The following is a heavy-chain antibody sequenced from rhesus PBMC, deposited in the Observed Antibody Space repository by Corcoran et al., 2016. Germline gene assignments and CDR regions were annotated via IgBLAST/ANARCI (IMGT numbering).Heavy chain of an antibody. CDR1: GASISDDYY. J-gene: IGHJ3*01. CDR2: IYGRGGGN. V-gene: IGHV4-106*01. CDR3: AREDYNFWTGYYMGGFDF. Sequence: QVQLQESGPGLVKPSETLSLTCAVSGASISDDYYWSWIRQPPGKGLEWIGYIYGRGGGNNYNPSRKNLVTNSMDTSKNQFSLKLSSVTAADTAVYYCAREDYNFWTGYYMGGFDFWGQGLRVTVSA. D-gene: IGHD3-3*01.